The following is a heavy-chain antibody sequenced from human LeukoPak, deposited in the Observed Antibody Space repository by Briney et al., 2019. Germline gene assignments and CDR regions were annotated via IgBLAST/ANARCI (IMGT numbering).Heavy chain of an antibody. J-gene: IGHJ6*03. Sequence: SETLSLTCTVSGGSISSYYWSWIRQPPGKGLEWIGYIYYSGSTNYNPSLKSRVTISVDTSKNQFSLKLSSVTAADTAVYFCVMAPNYYYMDFWGKGTTVTVAS. D-gene: IGHD5-12*01. CDR3: VMAPNYYYMDF. CDR2: IYYSGST. CDR1: GGSISSYY. V-gene: IGHV4-59*01.